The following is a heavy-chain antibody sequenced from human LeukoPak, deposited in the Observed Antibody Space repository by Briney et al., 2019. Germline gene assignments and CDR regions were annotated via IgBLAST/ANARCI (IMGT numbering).Heavy chain of an antibody. V-gene: IGHV3-23*01. CDR1: GFTFSSYA. CDR2: ISGSGGST. J-gene: IGHJ3*02. D-gene: IGHD5-12*01. CDR3: ARGRQKWLGDAFDI. Sequence: GGSLSLSCAASGFTFSSYAMSWVRQARGKGLEWVSAISGSGGSTYYADSVKGRFTISRDNSKNTLYLQMNSLRAEDTAVYYCARGRQKWLGDAFDIWGQGTMVTVSS.